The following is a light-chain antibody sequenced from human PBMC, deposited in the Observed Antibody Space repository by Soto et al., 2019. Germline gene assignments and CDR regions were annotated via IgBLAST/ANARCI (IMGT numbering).Light chain of an antibody. CDR2: GNN. Sequence: VLTQPPSASGTPGQRVTISCSGSGSSIGTNTVNWYRQLPGTAPKLLIYGNNQRPSGVPDRFSGSKSGTSASLAISGLQSEDEADYYCAAWDGSLNNVLFGGGTKLTVL. CDR1: GSSIGTNT. CDR3: AAWDGSLNNVL. V-gene: IGLV1-44*01. J-gene: IGLJ2*01.